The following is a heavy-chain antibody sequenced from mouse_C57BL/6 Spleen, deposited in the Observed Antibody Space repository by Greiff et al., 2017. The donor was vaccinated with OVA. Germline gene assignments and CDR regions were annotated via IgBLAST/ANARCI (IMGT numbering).Heavy chain of an antibody. CDR1: GYTFTSYW. CDR2: IDPSDSYT. Sequence: QVQLQQPGAELVRPGTSVKLSCKASGYTFTSYWMHWVKQRPGQGLEWIGVIDPSDSYTNYNQKFKGKATLTVDPSSSTAYMQLSSLTSEDSAVYYCASITTVVASDFDYWGQGTTLTVSS. J-gene: IGHJ2*01. V-gene: IGHV1-59*01. CDR3: ASITTVVASDFDY. D-gene: IGHD1-1*01.